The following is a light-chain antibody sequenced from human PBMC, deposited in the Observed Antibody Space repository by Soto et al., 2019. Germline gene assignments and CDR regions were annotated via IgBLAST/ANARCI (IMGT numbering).Light chain of an antibody. V-gene: IGKV3-20*01. J-gene: IGKJ1*01. CDR2: DTS. CDR1: QSVRDNY. CDR3: RQYGSSPGT. Sequence: EIVLTQSPGTVSLSPGERATLSCRASQSVRDNYLAWYQQKPGQAPSLLIFDTSRRATGIPDRFTGSGSGTDFALTISRVEPQDIAVYFCRQYGSSPGTFGQGTKVDIK.